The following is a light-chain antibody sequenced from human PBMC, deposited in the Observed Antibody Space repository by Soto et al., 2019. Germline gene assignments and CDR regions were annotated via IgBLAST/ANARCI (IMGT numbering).Light chain of an antibody. V-gene: IGLV2-14*03. CDR1: NTDIGGYNY. CDR3: SSYRIYRTFQV. CDR2: DVS. Sequence: QSALTQPDSVSGSPGESITISCTGTNTDIGGYNYVSWYQQHPGKAPKLVIYDVSSRPSGASSRFSGSKSGYTASLTISGLQAEDDAHYYCSSYRIYRTFQVCGTGTKVTVL. J-gene: IGLJ1*01.